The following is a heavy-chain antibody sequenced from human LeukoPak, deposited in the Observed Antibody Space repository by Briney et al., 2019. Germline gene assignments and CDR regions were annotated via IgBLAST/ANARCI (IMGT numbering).Heavy chain of an antibody. Sequence: PSETLSLTCTVSGGSISSSTYFWGWIRQPPGKGLEWLGNIYYSGSTYYNPSLKSRVTISEDTSKNQFSLKLSSVTAADTAVYYCARDTPTVITAFDYWGQGTLVTVSS. CDR1: GGSISSSTYF. V-gene: IGHV4-39*01. CDR2: IYYSGST. CDR3: ARDTPTVITAFDY. D-gene: IGHD5-18*01. J-gene: IGHJ4*02.